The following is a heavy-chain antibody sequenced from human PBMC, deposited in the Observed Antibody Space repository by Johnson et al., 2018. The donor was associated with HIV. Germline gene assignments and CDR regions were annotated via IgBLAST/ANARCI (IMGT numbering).Heavy chain of an antibody. CDR2: IGTAGDT. V-gene: IGHV3-13*01. Sequence: VHLVESGGGLVQPGGSLRLSCAASGFTFSSYDMHWVRQATGKGLEWVSAIGTAGDTYYPGSVKGRFTISRENAKNTLYLQMNSLRAEETAVYYCARITKVGPILSDAFDFWGQGTMVTVSS. CDR1: GFTFSSYD. D-gene: IGHD1-26*01. J-gene: IGHJ3*01. CDR3: ARITKVGPILSDAFDF.